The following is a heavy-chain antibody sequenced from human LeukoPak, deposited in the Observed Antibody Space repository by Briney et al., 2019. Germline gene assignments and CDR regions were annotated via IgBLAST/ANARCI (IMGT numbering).Heavy chain of an antibody. CDR1: GFTFSTYW. CDR3: AWSRHGSNAIDY. Sequence: PGGSLRLSCAASGFTFSTYWMHWVRQAPGKGLVWVSRISSDGSVTTHADSVKGRFTISRDNAKNTLYLQMNSLRAEDTAVYYCAWSRHGSNAIDYWGQGTLVTVSS. J-gene: IGHJ4*02. CDR2: ISSDGSVT. D-gene: IGHD4-23*01. V-gene: IGHV3-74*01.